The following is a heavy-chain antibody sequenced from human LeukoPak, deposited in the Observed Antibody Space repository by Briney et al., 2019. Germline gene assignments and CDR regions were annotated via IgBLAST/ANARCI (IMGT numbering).Heavy chain of an antibody. Sequence: SETLSLTCTVSGGSISSYYWSWIRQPPGKGLEWIGYIYYSGSTNYNPSLKSRVTISVDTSKNQFSLKLSSVTAADTAVYYCARQRGFFGSGSYRYYYGMDVWGQGTTVTVSS. J-gene: IGHJ6*02. CDR2: IYYSGST. D-gene: IGHD3-10*01. CDR1: GGSISSYY. V-gene: IGHV4-59*08. CDR3: ARQRGFFGSGSYRYYYGMDV.